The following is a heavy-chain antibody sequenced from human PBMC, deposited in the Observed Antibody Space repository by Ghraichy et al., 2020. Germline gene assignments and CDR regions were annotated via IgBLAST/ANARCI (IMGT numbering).Heavy chain of an antibody. V-gene: IGHV3-53*01. CDR2: IYSGGST. D-gene: IGHD2-8*01. CDR3: ARDVTYCSNGVCSRGFDY. J-gene: IGHJ4*02. CDR1: GFTVSSKY. Sequence: GGSLRLSCAASGFTVSSKYMSWVRQAPGKGLEWVSVIYSGGSTYYADSVKGRFTISRDNSKNTLYLQMNSLRAEDTAMYYCARDVTYCSNGVCSRGFDYWGQGTLVTVSS.